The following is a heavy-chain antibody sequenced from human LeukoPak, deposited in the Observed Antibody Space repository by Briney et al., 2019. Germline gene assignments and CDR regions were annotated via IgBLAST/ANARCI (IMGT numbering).Heavy chain of an antibody. J-gene: IGHJ4*02. CDR1: GYTFTSYA. CDR3: ARVQLQQLVREVDY. Sequence: GASVKVSCKASGYTFTSYAMNWVRQAPGQGLEWMGWINTNTGNPTYAQGFTGRFVFSLDTSVSTAYLQISSLKAEDTAVYYCARVQLQQLVREVDYWGQGTLVTVSS. D-gene: IGHD6-13*01. V-gene: IGHV7-4-1*02. CDR2: INTNTGNP.